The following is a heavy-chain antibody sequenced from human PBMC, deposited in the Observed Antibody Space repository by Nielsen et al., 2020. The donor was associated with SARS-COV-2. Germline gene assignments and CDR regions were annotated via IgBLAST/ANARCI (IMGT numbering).Heavy chain of an antibody. CDR3: ARDLGATNYYYYGMDV. D-gene: IGHD1-26*01. Sequence: SEKVSCKAYGGTFSSYAISWVRQAPGQGLEWMGGIIPIFGTANYAQKFQGRVTITADESTSTAYMELSSLRSEDTAVYYCARDLGATNYYYYGMDVWGQGTTVTVSS. CDR2: IIPIFGTA. J-gene: IGHJ6*02. CDR1: GGTFSSYA. V-gene: IGHV1-69*13.